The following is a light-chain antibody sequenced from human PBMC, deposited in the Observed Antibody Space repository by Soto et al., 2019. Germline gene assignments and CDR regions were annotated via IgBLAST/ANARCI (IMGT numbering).Light chain of an antibody. J-gene: IGKJ4*01. CDR3: QQYNKWPLT. V-gene: IGKV3D-15*01. CDR2: GAF. Sequence: IVMTQSPATLSVSPGEGATLSCRASETISRDLAWYQQKPGQSPRLLIFGAFTRATGVPVRFSGSGSGTEFPLTCSSLRSEDVAVYFFQQYNKWPLTFGGGTRVEIK. CDR1: ETISRD.